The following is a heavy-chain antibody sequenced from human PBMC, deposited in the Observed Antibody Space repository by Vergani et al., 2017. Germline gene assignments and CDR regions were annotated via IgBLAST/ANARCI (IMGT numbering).Heavy chain of an antibody. Sequence: QVQLQESGPGLVKPSETLSLTCTVSGYSISSGYYWGWIRQPPGKGLEWIGSSYHSGSTYYNPSLKSRVTISVDTSKNQFSLKLSSVTAADTAVYYCARVPGGILWFGELLHNDYWGQGTLVTVSS. CDR3: ARVPGGILWFGELLHNDY. CDR2: SYHSGST. CDR1: GYSISSGYY. J-gene: IGHJ4*02. V-gene: IGHV4-38-2*02. D-gene: IGHD3-10*01.